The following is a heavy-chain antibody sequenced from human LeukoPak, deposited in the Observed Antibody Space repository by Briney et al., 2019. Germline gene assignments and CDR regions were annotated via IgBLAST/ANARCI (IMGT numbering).Heavy chain of an antibody. J-gene: IGHJ5*02. CDR3: ARVDYNKWFDP. CDR1: GFTFSSYA. V-gene: IGHV3-23*01. D-gene: IGHD4-11*01. CDR2: ISGSGATT. Sequence: GGSLRLSCAASGFTFSSYAMSWVRQAPGKGLEWVSAISGSGATTYCADSVKGRFTISRDNSKNTFYLQMNSLRAEDTAVYYCARVDYNKWFDPWGQGTLVTVSS.